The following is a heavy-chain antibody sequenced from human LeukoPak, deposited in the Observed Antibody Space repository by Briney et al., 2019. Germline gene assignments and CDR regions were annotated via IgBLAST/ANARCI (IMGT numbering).Heavy chain of an antibody. CDR1: GFMFSSYG. Sequence: GGSLRLSCAASGFMFSSYGMHWVRQAPGKGLERVAFIRYDGSNKYSGDSVRGRFTISRDNSKNTLYLQMNSLRAEDTAVYYCAKLSPTDTSGDYWGQGTLATVSS. J-gene: IGHJ4*02. CDR3: AKLSPTDTSGDY. D-gene: IGHD3-10*01. V-gene: IGHV3-30*02. CDR2: IRYDGSNK.